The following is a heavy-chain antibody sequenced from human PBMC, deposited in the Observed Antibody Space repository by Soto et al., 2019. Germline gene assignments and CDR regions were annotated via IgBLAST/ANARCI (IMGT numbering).Heavy chain of an antibody. CDR2: INPSGGST. J-gene: IGHJ3*02. V-gene: IGHV1-46*01. CDR3: ARDLPSAAGAFDI. Sequence: QVQLVQSGAEVKKPGASVKVSCKASGYTFTSYYMHWVRQAPGQGLEWMGIINPSGGSTSYAQKFQGRVTMTRDTSASTVYMELSSLRAEDTAVYYCARDLPSAAGAFDIWGQGTMVTVSS. D-gene: IGHD2-15*01. CDR1: GYTFTSYY.